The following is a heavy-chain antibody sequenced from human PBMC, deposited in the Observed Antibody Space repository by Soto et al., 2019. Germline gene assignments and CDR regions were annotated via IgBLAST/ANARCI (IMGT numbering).Heavy chain of an antibody. CDR3: ATNPDFRLIVVVPAAQGSYMDV. J-gene: IGHJ6*03. Sequence: SETQSLTCTVSGGSIRSSSCYWGWIRQPPGKGLEWIGSIYYSGSTYYNPSLKSRVTISVDTSKNQFSLKLSSVTAADTAVYYCATNPDFRLIVVVPAAQGSYMDVWGKGTTVTVSS. CDR1: GGSIRSSSCY. CDR2: IYYSGST. V-gene: IGHV4-39*01. D-gene: IGHD2-2*01.